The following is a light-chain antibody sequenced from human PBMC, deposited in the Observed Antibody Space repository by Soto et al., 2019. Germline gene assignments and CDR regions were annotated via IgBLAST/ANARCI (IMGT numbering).Light chain of an antibody. CDR1: QAISSW. J-gene: IGKJ4*01. CDR3: RQANTFPLT. V-gene: IGKV1D-12*01. CDR2: LAS. Sequence: DIQMTQSPSSVSASVGDRVTITCRASQAISSWVAWYQQKAGKPPKLLIQLASRLQSGVPSRFSGSGSGTEFTLTITSLQPEDFATYYCRQANTFPLTFGGGTKVEL.